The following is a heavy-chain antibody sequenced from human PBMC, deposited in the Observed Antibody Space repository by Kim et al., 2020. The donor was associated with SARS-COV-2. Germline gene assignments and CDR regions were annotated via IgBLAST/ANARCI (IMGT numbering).Heavy chain of an antibody. Sequence: SVKGRFTISRDNSKNTLYLQMNSLRAEDTAVYYCAKSVKGYSSSWSDFDYWGQGTLVTVSS. CDR3: AKSVKGYSSSWSDFDY. V-gene: IGHV3-30*02. J-gene: IGHJ4*02. D-gene: IGHD6-13*01.